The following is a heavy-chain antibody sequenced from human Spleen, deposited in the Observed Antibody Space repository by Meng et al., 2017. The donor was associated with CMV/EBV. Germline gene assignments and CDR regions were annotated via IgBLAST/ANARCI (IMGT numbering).Heavy chain of an antibody. Sequence: QVRLVESGGGVGQPGSSLRLSCAASGFTFSSYAMHWVRQAPGKGLEWVAVISYDGSNKYYADSVKGRFTISRDNAENTLYLQMDSLRVEDTAVYYCARGVAEYLGWEMGHWGQGTLVTVSS. CDR2: ISYDGSNK. CDR3: ARGVAEYLGWEMGH. D-gene: IGHD2/OR15-2a*01. J-gene: IGHJ4*02. CDR1: GFTFSSYA. V-gene: IGHV3-30-3*01.